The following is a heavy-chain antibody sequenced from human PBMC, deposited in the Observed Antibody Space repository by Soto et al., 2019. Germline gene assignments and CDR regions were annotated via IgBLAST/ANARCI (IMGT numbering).Heavy chain of an antibody. CDR3: AKDKRAVVVTAPFDY. D-gene: IGHD2-21*02. CDR2: ISYDGSNK. CDR1: GFTFSSYG. J-gene: IGHJ4*02. V-gene: IGHV3-30*18. Sequence: QGQLVESGGGVVQPGRSLSLSCAASGFTFSSYGMHWVRQAPGKGLEWVAVISYDGSNKYYADSVKGRFTISRDNSKNTLYLQMNSLRAEDTAVYYCAKDKRAVVVTAPFDYWGQGTLVTVSS.